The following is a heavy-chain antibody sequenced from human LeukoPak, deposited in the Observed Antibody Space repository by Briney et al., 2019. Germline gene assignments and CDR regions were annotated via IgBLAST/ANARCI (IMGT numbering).Heavy chain of an antibody. CDR1: GGSINSSSYY. CDR3: ARRNYDSSGYYRI. CDR2: IYYSGRT. Sequence: SETLSLTCTVSGGSINSSSYYWGWIRQPPRKGLEWVGSIYYSGRTYYNPSLKSRVTISVDTSKSHFSLQLSSVTAADTAVYYCARRNYDSSGYYRIWGQGTLVTVSS. J-gene: IGHJ4*02. D-gene: IGHD3-22*01. V-gene: IGHV4-39*02.